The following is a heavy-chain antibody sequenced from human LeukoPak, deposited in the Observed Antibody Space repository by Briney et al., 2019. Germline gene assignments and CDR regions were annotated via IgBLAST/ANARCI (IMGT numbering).Heavy chain of an antibody. D-gene: IGHD1-26*01. CDR3: ASFGRVVGATAAFDI. J-gene: IGHJ3*02. Sequence: ASVKVSCKASGYTFTGYYMHWVRQAPGQGLEWMGWINPNSGGTNYAQKFQGRVTTTRDTSISTAYMELSRLRSEDTAVYYCASFGRVVGATAAFDIWGQGTMVTVSS. V-gene: IGHV1-2*02. CDR1: GYTFTGYY. CDR2: INPNSGGT.